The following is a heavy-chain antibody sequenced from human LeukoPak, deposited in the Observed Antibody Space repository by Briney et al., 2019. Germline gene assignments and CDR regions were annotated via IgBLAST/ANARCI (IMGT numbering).Heavy chain of an antibody. Sequence: GGSLRLSCAASGFTVSNSGIHWVRQAPGKGLEWVAVFSHDGSSTYYADSVKGRFTISRDNSKNTLHLQMNSLRADDTAVYYCTRPKWGLHYFDYWGLGALVTVSS. CDR3: TRPKWGLHYFDY. D-gene: IGHD2-8*01. CDR2: FSHDGSST. CDR1: GFTVSNSG. J-gene: IGHJ4*02. V-gene: IGHV3-30-3*01.